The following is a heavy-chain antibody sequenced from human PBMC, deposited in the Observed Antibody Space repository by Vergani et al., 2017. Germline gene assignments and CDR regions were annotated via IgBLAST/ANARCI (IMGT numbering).Heavy chain of an antibody. V-gene: IGHV3-74*01. CDR1: GFTFSRHW. CDR2: VNPEGTNT. Sequence: EVQLVESGGGLVQPGGSLRLSCAASGFTFSRHWMHWVRQAPGKGLVWVSRVNPEGTNTPYADSVKGRFTISRDNAKNMMYLQLNSLRDEDTAVYYCAKVKGYCSSTSCYIEYFQHWGQGTLVTVSS. D-gene: IGHD2-2*01. J-gene: IGHJ1*01. CDR3: AKVKGYCSSTSCYIEYFQH.